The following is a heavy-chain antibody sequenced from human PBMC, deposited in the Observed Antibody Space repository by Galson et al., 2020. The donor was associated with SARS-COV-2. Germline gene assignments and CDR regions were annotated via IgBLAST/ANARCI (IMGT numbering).Heavy chain of an antibody. CDR2: IYYSGST. Sequence: SQTLSLTCTVSGGSISSGGYYWSWIRQHPGKGLEWIGYIYYSGSTYYNPSLKSRVTISVDTSKNQFSLKLSSVTAADTAVYYCARAPTMIVVVINAFDIWGQGTMVTVSS. CDR1: GGSISSGGYY. D-gene: IGHD3-22*01. J-gene: IGHJ3*02. V-gene: IGHV4-31*03. CDR3: ARAPTMIVVVINAFDI.